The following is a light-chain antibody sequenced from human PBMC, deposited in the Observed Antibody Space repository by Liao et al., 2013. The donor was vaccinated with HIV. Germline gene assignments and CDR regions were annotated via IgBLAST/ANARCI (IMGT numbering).Light chain of an antibody. V-gene: IGLV3-25*02. Sequence: SYELTQPPSVSVSPGQTARITCSGDALPKQYAYWYQQKPGQAPVLVIYKDSERPSGIPERFSGSNSGNTATLTISGTQAMDEADYYCQVWDSTTYVFGTGTKVTVL. CDR2: KDS. CDR3: QVWDSTTYV. CDR1: ALPKQY. J-gene: IGLJ1*01.